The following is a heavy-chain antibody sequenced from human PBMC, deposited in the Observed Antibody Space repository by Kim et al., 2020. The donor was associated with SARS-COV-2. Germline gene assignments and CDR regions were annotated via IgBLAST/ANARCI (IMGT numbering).Heavy chain of an antibody. Sequence: SETLSLTCTVSGGSISSGGYYWSWIRQHPGTGLEWIGYIYYSGSTYYNPSLKSRVTISVDTSKNQFSLKLSSVTAADTAVYYCARALTMITFGGVIVDAFDIWGQGTMVTVSS. V-gene: IGHV4-31*03. CDR3: ARALTMITFGGVIVDAFDI. CDR1: GGSISSGGYY. J-gene: IGHJ3*02. CDR2: IYYSGST. D-gene: IGHD3-16*02.